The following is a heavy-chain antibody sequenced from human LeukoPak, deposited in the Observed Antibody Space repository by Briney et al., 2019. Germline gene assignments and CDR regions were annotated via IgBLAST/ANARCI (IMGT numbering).Heavy chain of an antibody. CDR2: TYYRSKWYN. J-gene: IGHJ4*02. CDR1: GDSVSSNSAA. CDR3: ARDMSWFGEFALDY. V-gene: IGHV6-1*01. D-gene: IGHD3-10*01. Sequence: SQTLSLTCTISGDSVSSNSAAWNWIRQSPSRGLEWLGRTYYRSKWYNDYAVSVKSRITINPDTSKNQFSLQLDSVTPEDTAVYYCARDMSWFGEFALDYWGQGTLVTVSS.